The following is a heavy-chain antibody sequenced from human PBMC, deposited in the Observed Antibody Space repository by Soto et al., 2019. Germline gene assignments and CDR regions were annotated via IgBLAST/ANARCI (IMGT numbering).Heavy chain of an antibody. CDR1: GFTFSSYS. J-gene: IGHJ6*03. D-gene: IGHD2-8*01. CDR3: AREEVYAETMHYYYYYYMDV. CDR2: ISSSSSYI. V-gene: IGHV3-21*01. Sequence: GGSLRLSCAASGFTFSSYSMNWVRQAPGKGLEWVSSISSSSSYIYYADSVKGRFTISRDNAKNSLYLQMNSLRAEDTAVYYCAREEVYAETMHYYYYYYMDVWGKGTTVTVSS.